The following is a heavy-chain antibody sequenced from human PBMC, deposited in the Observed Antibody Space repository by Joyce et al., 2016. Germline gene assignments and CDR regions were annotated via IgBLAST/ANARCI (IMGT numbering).Heavy chain of an antibody. Sequence: QVQLAESGGGVVQPGRSLRLSCAISGSTFSIYAFHWVRQAPGKGLEWVGIVSYDGTEIDYSDVVRGRFTISSDNSKNTLYLQMNRLRIEDTAVYYCAVVLVATEGDAFDVWGQGTTVTVS. CDR2: VSYDGTEI. J-gene: IGHJ3*01. V-gene: IGHV3-30-3*01. CDR3: AVVLVATEGDAFDV. CDR1: GSTFSIYA. D-gene: IGHD2-15*01.